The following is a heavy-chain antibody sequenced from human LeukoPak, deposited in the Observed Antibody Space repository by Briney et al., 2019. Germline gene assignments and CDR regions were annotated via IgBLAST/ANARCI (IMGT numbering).Heavy chain of an antibody. CDR3: ARRAPYSYEWSTLDY. CDR1: GGSLSSYY. V-gene: IGHV4-59*08. D-gene: IGHD5-18*01. J-gene: IGHJ4*02. Sequence: SGTLSLTCTVSGGSLSSYYWSWIRQPPGKGLEWIGYFYYSGSTDYNPSLKSRVTISVDTSKNQFSLKLSSVTAADTAVYYCARRAPYSYEWSTLDYWGQGTLVTVSS. CDR2: FYYSGST.